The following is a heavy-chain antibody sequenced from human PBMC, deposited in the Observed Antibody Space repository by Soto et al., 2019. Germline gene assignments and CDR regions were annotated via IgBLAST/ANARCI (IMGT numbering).Heavy chain of an antibody. CDR2: IKQEGREK. D-gene: IGHD3-22*01. J-gene: IGHJ3*02. CDR1: GFTFSSYW. CDR3: ARGDYYDSSGPFSDAFDI. V-gene: IGHV3-7*04. Sequence: GGSLRLSCAASGFTFSSYWMSWVRQAPGKGLEWVASIKQEGREKWYGDSVKGRFTISRDNAKNSLYLQMNSLRAEDTAVYYCARGDYYDSSGPFSDAFDIWGQGTMVTVSS.